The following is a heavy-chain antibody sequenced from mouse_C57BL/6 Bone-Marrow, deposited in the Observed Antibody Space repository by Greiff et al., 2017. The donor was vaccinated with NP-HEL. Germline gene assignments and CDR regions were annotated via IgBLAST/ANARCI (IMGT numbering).Heavy chain of an antibody. CDR3: ARTGTGDY. J-gene: IGHJ2*01. CDR2: INPSTGGT. D-gene: IGHD4-1*01. V-gene: IGHV1-42*01. CDR1: GYSFTGYY. Sequence: EVKVVESGPELVKPGASVKISCKASGYSFTGYYMNWVKQSPEKSLEWIGEINPSTGGTTYNQKFKAKATLTVDKSSSTAYMQLKSLTSEDSAVYYCARTGTGDYWGQGTTLTVSS.